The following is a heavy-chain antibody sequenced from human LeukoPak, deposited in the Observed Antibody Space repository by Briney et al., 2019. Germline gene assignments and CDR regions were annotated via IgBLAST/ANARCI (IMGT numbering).Heavy chain of an antibody. V-gene: IGHV3-23*01. Sequence: GESLRLSCAASGVTFTTYAMHWVRQAPGKGLEWVSIISTSGDTTYYAGSVKGRFTISRDNSKNTLFLQMNSLRAEDTTVYYCARGSPLSYYFDYWGHGTLVTVSS. CDR3: ARGSPLSYYFDY. CDR2: ISTSGDTT. J-gene: IGHJ4*01. D-gene: IGHD2/OR15-2a*01. CDR1: GVTFTTYA.